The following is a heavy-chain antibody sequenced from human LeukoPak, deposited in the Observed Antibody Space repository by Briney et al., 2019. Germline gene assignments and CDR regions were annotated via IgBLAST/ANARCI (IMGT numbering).Heavy chain of an antibody. CDR3: AGEVHILLVSPHFYGMDV. CDR2: VHSSGNT. J-gene: IGHJ6*02. V-gene: IGHV4-4*07. Sequence: SETLSLTCTVSGGSVTEYDWTWIRQPSGKGLEWIGRVHSSGNTNYNPSLKSRVTMSVDMSKNQVSLNLSSVTAADTAVYFCAGEVHILLVSPHFYGMDVWGQGTTVTVSS. CDR1: GGSVTEYD. D-gene: IGHD3-9*01.